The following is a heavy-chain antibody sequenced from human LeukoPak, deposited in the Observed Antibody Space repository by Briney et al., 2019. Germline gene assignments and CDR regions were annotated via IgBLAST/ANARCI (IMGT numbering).Heavy chain of an antibody. V-gene: IGHV4-39*07. J-gene: IGHJ5*02. CDR2: IYDSGST. CDR3: ARRSLLWFGESPGAFDP. D-gene: IGHD3-10*01. CDR1: GGSIRSSYYY. Sequence: SETLSLTCTVSGGSIRSSYYYWGWIRQPPGKGLEWIGSIYDSGSTYYNPSLKSRVTISVDTSKNQFSLKLSSVTAADTAVYYCARRSLLWFGESPGAFDPWGQGTLVTVSS.